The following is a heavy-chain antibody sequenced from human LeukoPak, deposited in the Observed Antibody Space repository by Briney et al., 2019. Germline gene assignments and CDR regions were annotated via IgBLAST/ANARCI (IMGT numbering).Heavy chain of an antibody. J-gene: IGHJ4*02. Sequence: ASVKVSCKVSGYTLTDLSMHWVRQAPGKGLEWMGGFDPEAGETIYAQKFQGRVTMTEDTSTDTAYMERSSLRSEDTAVYYCVVYYGSGSYYTYSLDYWGQGTLVTVSS. CDR1: GYTLTDLS. CDR3: VVYYGSGSYYTYSLDY. V-gene: IGHV1-24*01. CDR2: FDPEAGET. D-gene: IGHD3-10*01.